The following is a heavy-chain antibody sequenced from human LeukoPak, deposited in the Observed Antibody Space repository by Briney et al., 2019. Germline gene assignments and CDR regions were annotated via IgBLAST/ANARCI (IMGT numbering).Heavy chain of an antibody. CDR3: TTRLVDI. CDR1: GGSISSYY. Sequence: ETLSLTCTVSGGSISSYYWNWIRQHPGKGLEWVGRIKSKTDGGTTDYAAPVKGRFTISRDDSKTTLYLQMNSLKTEDTAVYYCTTRLVDIWGQGTMVTVSS. V-gene: IGHV3-15*07. J-gene: IGHJ3*02. CDR2: IKSKTDGGTT.